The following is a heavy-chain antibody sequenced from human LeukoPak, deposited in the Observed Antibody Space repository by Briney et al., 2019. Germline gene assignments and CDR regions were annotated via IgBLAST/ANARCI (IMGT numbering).Heavy chain of an antibody. CDR1: GGSISDYY. CDR2: IYYSGST. D-gene: IGHD6-13*01. Sequence: PSETLSLTCTVSGGSISDYYWSWIRQPPGKGLEWIGYIYYSGSTHYNPSLKSRVTISVDTSKSQFSLKMTSVTSADTALYYCARDMGSVAGHDYWGQGTLVTVSS. J-gene: IGHJ4*02. CDR3: ARDMGSVAGHDY. V-gene: IGHV4-59*01.